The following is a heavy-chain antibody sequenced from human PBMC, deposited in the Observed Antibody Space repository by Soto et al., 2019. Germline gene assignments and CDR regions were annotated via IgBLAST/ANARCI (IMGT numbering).Heavy chain of an antibody. CDR2: ISGSGGST. V-gene: IGHV3-23*01. Sequence: PGGSLRLSCAASGFTFSSYAMSWVRQAPGQGLEWVSAISGSGGSTYYADSAKGRFTISRDNSKNSLYLQMNSLRAEDTAVYYCAKDGVYYYYGMDVWGQGTTVTVSS. CDR3: AKDGVYYYYGMDV. J-gene: IGHJ6*02. CDR1: GFTFSSYA. D-gene: IGHD3-16*01.